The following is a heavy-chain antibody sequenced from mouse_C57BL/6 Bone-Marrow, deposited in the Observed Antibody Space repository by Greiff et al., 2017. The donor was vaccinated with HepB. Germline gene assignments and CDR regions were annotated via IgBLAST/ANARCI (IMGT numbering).Heavy chain of an antibody. D-gene: IGHD2-4*01. V-gene: IGHV1-64*01. J-gene: IGHJ3*01. CDR3: ARRRLRSLAY. Sequence: QVQLKQPGAELVKPGASVKLSCKASGYTFTSYWMHWVKQRPGQGLEWIGMIHPNSGSTNYNEKFKSKATLTVDKSSSTAYMRLSSLTSEDSAVYYCARRRLRSLAYWGQGTLVTVSA. CDR1: GYTFTSYW. CDR2: IHPNSGST.